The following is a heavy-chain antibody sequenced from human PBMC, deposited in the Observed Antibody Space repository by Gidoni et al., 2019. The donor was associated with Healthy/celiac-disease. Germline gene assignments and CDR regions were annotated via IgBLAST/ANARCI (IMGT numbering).Heavy chain of an antibody. D-gene: IGHD6-13*01. CDR2: INAGNGNR. CDR1: GYIFTGYA. J-gene: IGHJ6*02. CDR3: AKEGGAAAPDYYYGLDV. Sequence: QVQLVQSGAEVKKPGASVKVSCKASGYIFTGYAIHWVRQAPGQRLEWMGWINAGNGNRKYSQHVQGRVTITRDTSASTAYMELSSLRSEDTAVYYCAKEGGAAAPDYYYGLDVWGQGTTVTVSS. V-gene: IGHV1-3*01.